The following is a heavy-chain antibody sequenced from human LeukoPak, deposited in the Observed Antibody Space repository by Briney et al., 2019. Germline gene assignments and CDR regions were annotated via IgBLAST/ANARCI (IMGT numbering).Heavy chain of an antibody. V-gene: IGHV3-7*01. CDR3: XXXSPNTVTTLQYFDY. CDR2: IKQDGSEK. J-gene: IGHJ4*02. D-gene: IGHD4-17*01. Sequence: CAASXFTFSSYWMSWVRQAPGKGLEWVAHIKQDGSEKYYVDSVKGGFTISRENDKKSLYLQMNSLRAEDTAVYYCXXXSPNTVTTLQYFDYWGQGTLVTVSS. CDR1: XFTFSSYW.